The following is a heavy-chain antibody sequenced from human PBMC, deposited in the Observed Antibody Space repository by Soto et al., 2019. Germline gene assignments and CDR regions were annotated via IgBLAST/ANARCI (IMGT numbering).Heavy chain of an antibody. Sequence: SETLSLTCTVSGGSISPYYWSWIRQPPGKGLEWIGYIYFSGNTNYNPSLNSRVTLSLDTSKNQFSLKLSSVTAADTAVYYCARGRTPYNWFDPWGQGTLVTVSS. J-gene: IGHJ5*02. CDR2: IYFSGNT. CDR1: GGSISPYY. CDR3: ARGRTPYNWFDP. V-gene: IGHV4-59*01.